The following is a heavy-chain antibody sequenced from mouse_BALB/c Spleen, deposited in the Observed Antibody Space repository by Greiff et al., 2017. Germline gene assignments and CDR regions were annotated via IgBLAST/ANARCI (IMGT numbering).Heavy chain of an antibody. Sequence: VQLQQSGAELAKPGASVKMSCKASGYTFTSYWMHWVKQRPGQGLEWIGYINPSTGYTEYNQKFKDKATLTADKSSSTAYMQLSSLTSEDSAVYYCARNDGYVWYFDVWGAGTTVTVSS. CDR1: GYTFTSYW. CDR2: INPSTGYT. D-gene: IGHD2-3*01. V-gene: IGHV1-7*01. J-gene: IGHJ1*01. CDR3: ARNDGYVWYFDV.